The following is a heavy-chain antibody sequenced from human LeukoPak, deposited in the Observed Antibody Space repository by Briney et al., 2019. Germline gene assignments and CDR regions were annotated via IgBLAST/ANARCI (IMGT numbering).Heavy chain of an antibody. CDR1: GFTFSSYW. CDR3: ARAGVGYYDSSGYYFGY. D-gene: IGHD3-22*01. V-gene: IGHV3-74*01. CDR2: INSDGSST. Sequence: GGSLRLSCAASGFTFSSYWMHWVRKAPGKGLVWVSRINSDGSSTSYADSVKGRFTISRDNAKNTLYLQMNSLRAEDTAVYYCARAGVGYYDSSGYYFGYWGQGTLVTVSS. J-gene: IGHJ4*02.